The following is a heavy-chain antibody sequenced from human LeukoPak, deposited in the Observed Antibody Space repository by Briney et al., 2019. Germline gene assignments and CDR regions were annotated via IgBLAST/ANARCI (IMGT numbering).Heavy chain of an antibody. Sequence: PGGSLRLSCAASGFTFSSYSMNWVRQAPGKGLEWVSSISSSSSYIYYADSVKGRFTISRDNAKNSLYLQMNSLRAEDTAVYYCARAYSSNFKFDYWGQGTPVTVSS. J-gene: IGHJ4*02. V-gene: IGHV3-21*01. CDR3: ARAYSSNFKFDY. D-gene: IGHD6-13*01. CDR2: ISSSSSYI. CDR1: GFTFSSYS.